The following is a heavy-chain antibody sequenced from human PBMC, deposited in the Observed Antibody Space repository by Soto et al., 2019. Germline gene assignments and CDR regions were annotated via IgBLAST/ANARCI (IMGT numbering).Heavy chain of an antibody. Sequence: QITLKESGPTLVKPTQTLTLTCTFSGFSLSTSGVGVGWIRQPPGKALEWLALIYWDDDKRYSPSLKSRLTITKDTSKNQVVLTMTNMDPVDTATYYCAHRDPMYCISTSCFRAGSYNWFDPWGQGTLVTVSS. J-gene: IGHJ5*02. CDR2: IYWDDDK. V-gene: IGHV2-5*02. D-gene: IGHD2-2*01. CDR3: AHRDPMYCISTSCFRAGSYNWFDP. CDR1: GFSLSTSGVG.